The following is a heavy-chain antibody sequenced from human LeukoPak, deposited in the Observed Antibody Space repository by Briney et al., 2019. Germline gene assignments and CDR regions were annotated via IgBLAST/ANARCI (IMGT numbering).Heavy chain of an antibody. D-gene: IGHD3-16*02. CDR3: AREHYDYIWGSYRRYYFDY. CDR1: GFTFSSYA. Sequence: PGGSLRLSCAASGFTFSSYAMHWVRQAPGKGLEWVAVISFDGSNKYYADSVKGRFTISRDNSKNTLYLQMNSLRAEDTAVYYCAREHYDYIWGSYRRYYFDYWGQGSLVTVS. CDR2: ISFDGSNK. J-gene: IGHJ4*02. V-gene: IGHV3-30-3*01.